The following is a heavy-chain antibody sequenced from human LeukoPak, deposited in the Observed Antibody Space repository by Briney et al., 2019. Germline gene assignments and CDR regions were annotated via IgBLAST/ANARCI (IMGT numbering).Heavy chain of an antibody. D-gene: IGHD6-13*01. CDR3: ASLAAAAQGDAFDI. V-gene: IGHV3-20*04. J-gene: IGHJ3*02. CDR2: INWNGGST. CDR1: GFTFDDYG. Sequence: GGSLRLSCAASGFTFDDYGMSWVRQAPGKGLEWVSGINWNGGSTGYADSVKGRFTISRDNAKNSLYLQMNSLRAEDTAVYYCASLAAAAQGDAFDIWGQGTMVTVSS.